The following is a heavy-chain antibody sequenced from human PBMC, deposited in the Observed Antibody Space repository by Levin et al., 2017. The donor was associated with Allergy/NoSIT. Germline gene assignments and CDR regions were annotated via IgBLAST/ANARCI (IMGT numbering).Heavy chain of an antibody. CDR3: ARERAILRYFDWSNDAFDS. CDR2: ISSSSSYI. V-gene: IGHV3-21*01. D-gene: IGHD3-9*01. J-gene: IGHJ3*02. CDR1: GFTFSSYS. Sequence: GASVKVSCAASGFTFSSYSMNWVRQAPGKGLEWVSSISSSSSYIYYADSVKGRFTISRDNAKNSLYLQMNSLRAEDTAVYYCARERAILRYFDWSNDAFDSWGQGTMVTVSS.